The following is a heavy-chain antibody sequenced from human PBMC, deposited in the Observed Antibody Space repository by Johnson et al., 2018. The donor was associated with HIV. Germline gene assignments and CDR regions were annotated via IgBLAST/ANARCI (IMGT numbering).Heavy chain of an antibody. J-gene: IGHJ3*02. V-gene: IGHV3-20*04. Sequence: MLLVESGGGLVQPGRSLRLSCAASGFTFSSYAMHWVRQAPGKGLEWVSGINWSGGSTGYADSMKGRFTISRDNARNSLYLQMNSLRAEDTALYFCARGKGAAVGLDAFDIWGQGIRVTVSS. CDR3: ARGKGAAVGLDAFDI. CDR2: INWSGGST. D-gene: IGHD6-13*01. CDR1: GFTFSSYA.